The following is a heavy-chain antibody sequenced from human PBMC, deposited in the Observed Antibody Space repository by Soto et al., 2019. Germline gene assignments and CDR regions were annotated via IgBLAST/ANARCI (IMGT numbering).Heavy chain of an antibody. CDR1: GFTVSSNY. CDR3: ARHNPAAAWNY. Sequence: GSLRLSCAASGFTVSSNYMSWVRQAPGKGLEWVSVIYSGGSTYYADSVKGRFTISRDNSKNTLYLQMNSLRAEDTAVYYCARHNPAAAWNYWGQGTLVTVSS. D-gene: IGHD6-13*01. CDR2: IYSGGST. V-gene: IGHV3-53*01. J-gene: IGHJ4*02.